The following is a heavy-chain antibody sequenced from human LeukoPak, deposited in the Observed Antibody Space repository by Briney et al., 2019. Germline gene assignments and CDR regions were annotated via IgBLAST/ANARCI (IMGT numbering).Heavy chain of an antibody. J-gene: IGHJ4*02. CDR1: GFTFSSYG. CDR2: ISYDGSNK. V-gene: IGHV3-30*18. D-gene: IGHD3-22*01. CDR3: AKDLGRDYYDSSGYPDY. Sequence: GGSLRLSCAASGFTFSSYGMHWVRQAPGKGLEWVAVISYDGSNKYYADSVKGRFTISRDNSKNTLYLQMNSLRAEDTAVYYCAKDLGRDYYDSSGYPDYWGQGTLVTVSS.